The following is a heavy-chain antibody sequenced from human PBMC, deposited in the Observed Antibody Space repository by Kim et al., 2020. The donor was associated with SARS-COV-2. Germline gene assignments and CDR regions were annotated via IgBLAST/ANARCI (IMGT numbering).Heavy chain of an antibody. CDR1: GFTFSSYA. D-gene: IGHD6-13*01. Sequence: GGSLRLSCAASGFTFSSYAMHWVRQAPGKGLEWVAVISYDGSNKYYADSVKGRFTISRDNSKNTLYLQMNSLRAEDTAVYYCARGYSSSWYFGYLRDWFDPWGQGTLVTVSS. V-gene: IGHV3-30*04. J-gene: IGHJ5*02. CDR3: ARGYSSSWYFGYLRDWFDP. CDR2: ISYDGSNK.